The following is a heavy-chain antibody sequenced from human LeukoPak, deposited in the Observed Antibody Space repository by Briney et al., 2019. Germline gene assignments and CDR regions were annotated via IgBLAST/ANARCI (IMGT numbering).Heavy chain of an antibody. V-gene: IGHV1-2*02. CDR1: GYTVTDYY. D-gene: IGHD3-10*01. Sequence: ASLKVSCKASGYTVTDYYIHWVRQTPGRGLEWMGWINPASGETRSSEKFQGRVTMTRDTSITTVYMELNTLRSDDTALYYCARDSGPIRGALDIWGQGTMLFVSS. J-gene: IGHJ3*02. CDR3: ARDSGPIRGALDI. CDR2: INPASGET.